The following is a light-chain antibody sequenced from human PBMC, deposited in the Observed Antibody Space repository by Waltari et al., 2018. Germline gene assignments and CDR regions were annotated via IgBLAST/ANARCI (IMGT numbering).Light chain of an antibody. CDR1: QSLLHRNGNIF. J-gene: IGKJ2*01. V-gene: IGKV2-28*01. CDR2: FGS. Sequence: DIVVTQSPLSLPVTPGASASISCRSSQSLLHRNGNIFFSWYLQKPGQSPQVLIYFGSNRASGVPDRFSGSTSGTDFTLKISRVEAEDVGVYYCMQGLQTPYTFGQGTKLEIK. CDR3: MQGLQTPYT.